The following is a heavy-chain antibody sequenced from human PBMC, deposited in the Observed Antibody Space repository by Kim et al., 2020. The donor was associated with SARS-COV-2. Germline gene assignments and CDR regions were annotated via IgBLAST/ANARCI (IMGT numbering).Heavy chain of an antibody. CDR2: ISSSSSYI. J-gene: IGHJ4*02. CDR1: GFTFSSYS. V-gene: IGHV3-21*01. Sequence: GGSLRLSCAASGFTFSSYSLNWVRQAPGKGLEWVSSISSSSSYIYYADSVKGRFTISRDNAKNSLYLQMNSLRAEDTAVYYCARDFRYCSSTSCPFDYWGQGTLVTVSS. D-gene: IGHD2-2*01. CDR3: ARDFRYCSSTSCPFDY.